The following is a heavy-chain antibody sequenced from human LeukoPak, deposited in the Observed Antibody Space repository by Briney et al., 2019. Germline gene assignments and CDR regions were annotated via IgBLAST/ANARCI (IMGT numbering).Heavy chain of an antibody. D-gene: IGHD1-26*01. CDR2: ISGSGSST. J-gene: IGHJ4*02. CDR1: GFTFSTYW. Sequence: GGSLRLSCSASGFTFSTYWMSWVRQAPGKGLEWVSAISGSGSSTYYADSVKGRFTISRDNSKNTLYLQMNSLRAEDTAVYYCAKWTEGGYWGQGTLVTVSS. V-gene: IGHV3-23*01. CDR3: AKWTEGGY.